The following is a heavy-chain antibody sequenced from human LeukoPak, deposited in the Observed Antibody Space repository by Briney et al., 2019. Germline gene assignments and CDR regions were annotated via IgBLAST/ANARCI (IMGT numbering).Heavy chain of an antibody. V-gene: IGHV3-53*01. CDR2: IYSGGST. CDR1: GFTVSSNY. J-gene: IGHJ4*02. CDR3: ARDSSYYFDY. Sequence: GGSLRLSCAASGFTVSSNYMSWVRQAPGKGLEWVSVIYSGGSTYYADSVKGRFTISRDNSKNMLYLQMNSLRAEDTAVYYCARDSSYYFDYWGQGTLVTVSS.